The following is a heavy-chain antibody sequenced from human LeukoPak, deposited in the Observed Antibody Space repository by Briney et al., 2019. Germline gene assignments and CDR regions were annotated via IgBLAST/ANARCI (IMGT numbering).Heavy chain of an antibody. V-gene: IGHV6-1*01. CDR3: ARIGYDRPDVDD. CDR1: GVSVSSNSDV. J-gene: IGHJ4*02. CDR2: TYYRSKCYT. D-gene: IGHD5-12*01. Sequence: SQTLSLTCAISGVSVSSNSDVWDWLRQSPSRGLEWLGRTYYRSKCYTEYALSVKSRITINPDTSKNQFSLQLNSVTPEDTAVYYCARIGYDRPDVDDWGQGTLVTVSS.